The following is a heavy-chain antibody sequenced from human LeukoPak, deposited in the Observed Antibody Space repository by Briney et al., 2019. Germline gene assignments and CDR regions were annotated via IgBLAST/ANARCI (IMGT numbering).Heavy chain of an antibody. Sequence: SQTLSLTCTVSGGSISSGGYYWSWIRQPPGKGLEWIGYIYHSGSTYYNPSLKSRVTISVDRSKNQFSLKLSPVTAADTAVYYCARALVPAAIAFDIWGQGTMVTVSS. CDR2: IYHSGST. D-gene: IGHD2-2*01. J-gene: IGHJ3*02. CDR3: ARALVPAAIAFDI. CDR1: GGSISSGGYY. V-gene: IGHV4-30-2*01.